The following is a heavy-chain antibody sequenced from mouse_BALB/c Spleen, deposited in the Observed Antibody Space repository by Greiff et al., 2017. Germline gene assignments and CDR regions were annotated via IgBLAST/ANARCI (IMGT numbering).Heavy chain of an antibody. CDR3: ARSGLLGDAMDY. D-gene: IGHD2-10*01. CDR2: ISTYYGDA. J-gene: IGHJ4*01. V-gene: IGHV1S137*01. CDR1: GYTFTDYA. Sequence: QVQLQQSGAELVRPGVSVKISCKGSGYTFTDYALHWVKQSHAKSLEWIGVISTYYGDASYNQKFKGKATMTVDKSSSTAYMELARLTSEDSAIYYCARSGLLGDAMDYWGQGTSVTVSS.